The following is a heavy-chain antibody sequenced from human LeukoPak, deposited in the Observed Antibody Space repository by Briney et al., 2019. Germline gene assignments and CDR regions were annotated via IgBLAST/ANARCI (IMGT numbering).Heavy chain of an antibody. CDR1: GFTFDDYA. J-gene: IGHJ3*02. V-gene: IGHV3-9*01. Sequence: GGSLRLSCAASGFTFDDYAMHWVRQAPGKGLEWVSGISWNSGSIGYADSVRGRFTISRDNAKNSLYLQMNSLRAEDTALYYCAKVTSSRGTVAFDIWGQGTMVTVSS. CDR2: ISWNSGSI. D-gene: IGHD6-13*01. CDR3: AKVTSSRGTVAFDI.